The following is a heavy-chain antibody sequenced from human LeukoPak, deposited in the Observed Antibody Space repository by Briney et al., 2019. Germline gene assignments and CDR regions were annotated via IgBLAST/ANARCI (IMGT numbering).Heavy chain of an antibody. CDR1: GYTFTSYD. CDR2: MNPNSGNT. D-gene: IGHD2-2*01. CDR3: ARGLKYCSSTSCWFDP. V-gene: IGHV1-8*01. J-gene: IGHJ5*02. Sequence: ASVTVSCKASGYTFTSYDINWVRQATGQGLEWMGWMNPNSGNTGYAQKFQGRVTMTRNTSISTAYMELSSLRSEDTAVYYCARGLKYCSSTSCWFDPWGQGTLVTVSS.